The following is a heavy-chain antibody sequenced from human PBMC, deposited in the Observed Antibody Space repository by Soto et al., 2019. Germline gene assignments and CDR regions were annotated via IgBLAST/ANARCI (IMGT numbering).Heavy chain of an antibody. CDR3: VRDGTKTLRDWFDP. D-gene: IGHD1-1*01. Sequence: PSETLSLTCTVSGASISGFYWSWIRKSAGKGLEWIGRIYATGTTDHNPSLKSRVMMSVDTSKKQFSLKLRSVTAADTAVYYCVRDGTKTLRDWFDPWGHGISVTVSS. J-gene: IGHJ5*02. CDR1: GASISGFY. CDR2: IYATGTT. V-gene: IGHV4-4*07.